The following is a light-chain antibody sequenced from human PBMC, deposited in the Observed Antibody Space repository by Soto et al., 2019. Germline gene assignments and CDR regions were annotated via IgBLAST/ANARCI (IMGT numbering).Light chain of an antibody. CDR2: EVS. CDR3: SSHTNSGYYV. Sequence: QSALTQPASVSGSPGQSITISCTGTSSDVGGYSYVSWYQQHPGKAPKLMIYEVSNRPAGVSNRFSGSKSVNTASLTISGLQAEDEADYYCSSHTNSGYYVLGNGTKLT. CDR1: SSDVGGYSY. V-gene: IGLV2-14*01. J-gene: IGLJ1*01.